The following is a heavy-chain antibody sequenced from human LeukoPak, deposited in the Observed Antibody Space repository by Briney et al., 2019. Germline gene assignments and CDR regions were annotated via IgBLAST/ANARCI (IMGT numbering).Heavy chain of an antibody. D-gene: IGHD6-19*01. CDR3: AIDRYSSGWYTSDY. V-gene: IGHV3/OR16-9*01. J-gene: IGHJ4*02. CDR1: GFSVTNSY. CDR2: LSDNGVRT. Sequence: GGSLRLSCAVPGFSVTNSYMSWVRQAPGKGLEFVSGLSDNGVRTHYADSVKGRFTISRDNAKNSLHLQMNSLRAEDTAVYYCAIDRYSSGWYTSDYWGQGTLVTVSS.